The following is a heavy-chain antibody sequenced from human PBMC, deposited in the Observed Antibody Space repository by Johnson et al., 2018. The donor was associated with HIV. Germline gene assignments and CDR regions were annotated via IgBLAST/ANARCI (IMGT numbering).Heavy chain of an antibody. J-gene: IGHJ3*02. Sequence: AQLVESGGVLVQPGGSLRLSCAASGFTFSSYDMHWVRQATGKGLEWVSAIGTAGDTYYPGSVKGRFTISRENAKNTLYLQMNSLRAEDTAIYYCARDLTDYNFWSGSWGDAFDIWGQGTMVTVSS. CDR2: IGTAGDT. D-gene: IGHD3-3*01. V-gene: IGHV3-13*01. CDR3: ARDLTDYNFWSGSWGDAFDI. CDR1: GFTFSSYD.